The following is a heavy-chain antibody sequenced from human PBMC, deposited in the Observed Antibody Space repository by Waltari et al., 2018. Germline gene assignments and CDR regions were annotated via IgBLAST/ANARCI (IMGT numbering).Heavy chain of an antibody. CDR2: ISGSGGST. Sequence: EVQLLESGGGLVQPGGSLRLSCAASGFTFSSYAMSWVRQAPGKGLEWVSAISGSGGSTYYAYSVKGRFTISRDNSKNTLYLQMNSLRAEDTAVYYCAKVGYSGYDMFDYWGQGTLVTVSS. J-gene: IGHJ4*02. CDR3: AKVGYSGYDMFDY. D-gene: IGHD5-12*01. CDR1: GFTFSSYA. V-gene: IGHV3-23*01.